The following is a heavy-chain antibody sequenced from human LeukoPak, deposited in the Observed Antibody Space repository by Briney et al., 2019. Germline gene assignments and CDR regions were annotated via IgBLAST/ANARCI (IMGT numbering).Heavy chain of an antibody. V-gene: IGHV4-59*01. J-gene: IGHJ4*02. CDR2: IYYSGRT. D-gene: IGHD3-22*01. CDR1: GGSISSYY. Sequence: SETLSLTCSVSGGSISSYYWSWIRQPPGKGLEWTGYIYYSGRTSYNPSLKSRVTISVDTSKNQFSLRLSSVTAADTAVYYCARIPHPYETYYFDYWGQGTLVTVSS. CDR3: ARIPHPYETYYFDY.